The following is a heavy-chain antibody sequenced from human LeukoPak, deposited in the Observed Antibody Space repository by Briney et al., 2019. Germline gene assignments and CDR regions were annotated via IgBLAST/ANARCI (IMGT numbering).Heavy chain of an antibody. V-gene: IGHV4-31*03. CDR2: IYYSGST. Sequence: SETLSLTCTVSGGSISSGGYYWSWIRQHPGKGLEWIGYIYYSGSTYYNPSLKSRVTISVDTSKNQFPLKLSSVTAADTAVYYCARDSPSFYYYGMDVWGQGTTVTVSS. D-gene: IGHD6-6*01. CDR3: ARDSPSFYYYGMDV. CDR1: GGSISSGGYY. J-gene: IGHJ6*02.